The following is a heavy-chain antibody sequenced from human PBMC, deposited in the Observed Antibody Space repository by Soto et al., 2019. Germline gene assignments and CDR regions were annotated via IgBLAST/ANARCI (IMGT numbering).Heavy chain of an antibody. Sequence: GGSLRLSCAASGFNFNNYAMTWVRQAPGKGLEWVSTIIAGGESTYYADSVKGRFSISRDNSQNTLYLQMNSLRADDTALYYCAHTVQQLIGGRWSGYFDYWGQGALVTVSS. CDR2: IIAGGEST. CDR1: GFNFNNYA. CDR3: AHTVQQLIGGRWSGYFDY. D-gene: IGHD1-1*01. V-gene: IGHV3-23*01. J-gene: IGHJ4*02.